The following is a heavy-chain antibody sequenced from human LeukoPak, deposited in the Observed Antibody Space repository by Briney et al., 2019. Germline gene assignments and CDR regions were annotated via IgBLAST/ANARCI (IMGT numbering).Heavy chain of an antibody. CDR1: GGSISSSSYY. Sequence: SETLSLTCTVSGGSISSSSYYWGWLRQPPGKGLEWIGSIYYSGSTYYNPSLKSRVTISVDTSKNQFSLKLSSVTAADTAVYYCARDVEARSPGGYYYYYMDVWGKGTTVTVSS. V-gene: IGHV4-39*07. D-gene: IGHD2-15*01. CDR2: IYYSGST. CDR3: ARDVEARSPGGYYYYYMDV. J-gene: IGHJ6*03.